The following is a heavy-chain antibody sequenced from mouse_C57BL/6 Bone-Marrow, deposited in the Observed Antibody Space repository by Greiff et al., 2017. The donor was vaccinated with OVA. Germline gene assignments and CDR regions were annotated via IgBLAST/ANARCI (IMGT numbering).Heavy chain of an antibody. Sequence: QVQLQQPGTELVKPGASVKLSCKASGYTFTSYWMHWVKQRPGQGLEWIGNINPSNGGTNYNTTVKSKATLTVDKSSSTAYMQLSSLTSEDSAVDNGAMDSNFYYAMDYWGQGTSVTVSS. CDR1: GYTFTSYW. V-gene: IGHV1-53*01. D-gene: IGHD2-5*01. J-gene: IGHJ4*01. CDR3: AMDSNFYYAMDY. CDR2: INPSNGGT.